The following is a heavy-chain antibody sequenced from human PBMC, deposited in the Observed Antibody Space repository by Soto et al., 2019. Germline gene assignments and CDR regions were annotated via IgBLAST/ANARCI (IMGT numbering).Heavy chain of an antibody. CDR2: IYTSGST. D-gene: IGHD3-3*01. CDR1: GGSISSYY. Sequence: PSETLSLTCTVSGGSISSYYWSWIRQPAGKGLEWIGRIYTSGSTNYNPSLKSRVTMSVDTSKNQFSLKLSSVTAVDTAVYYCARDGYYDFWSGYYTAGSPGYYYYGMDVWGQGTTVTVSS. CDR3: ARDGYYDFWSGYYTAGSPGYYYYGMDV. J-gene: IGHJ6*02. V-gene: IGHV4-4*07.